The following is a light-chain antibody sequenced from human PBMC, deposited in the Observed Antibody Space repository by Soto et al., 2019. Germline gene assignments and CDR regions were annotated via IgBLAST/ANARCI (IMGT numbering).Light chain of an antibody. J-gene: IGLJ3*02. CDR2: EVS. CDR1: SSDVGTYNL. Sequence: QSVLTQPASVSGSPGQSITISCTGTSSDVGTYNLVSWYQQHPGKAPKLIISEVSKRPSGVSNRFSGSKSGNTGSLTISGLQAEDEADYYCCSYAGSSYTFYWLFGGGTKLTVL. V-gene: IGLV2-23*02. CDR3: CSYAGSSYTFYWL.